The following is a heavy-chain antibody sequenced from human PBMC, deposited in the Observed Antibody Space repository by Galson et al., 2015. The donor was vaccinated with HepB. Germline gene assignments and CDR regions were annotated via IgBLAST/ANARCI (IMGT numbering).Heavy chain of an antibody. V-gene: IGHV4-34*01. J-gene: IGHJ5*02. CDR1: GGFFTGYY. CDR3: ARKRGGDYFRGQPWFDP. Sequence: SETLSLTCAVNGGFFTGYYWNWIRQSPEKGLEWVGEINHSGSTNYNPSLKVRVTISVETSKKQLSLRLNSVTAADTAVYFCARKRGGDYFRGQPWFDPWGQGTLVTVSS. D-gene: IGHD4-17*01. CDR2: INHSGST.